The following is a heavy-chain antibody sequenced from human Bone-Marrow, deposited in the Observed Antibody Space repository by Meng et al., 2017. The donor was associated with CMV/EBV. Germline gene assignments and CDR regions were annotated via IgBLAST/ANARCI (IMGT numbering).Heavy chain of an antibody. CDR3: ARSDYGDYVNAFDI. D-gene: IGHD4-17*01. Sequence: GSLRLSCTVSGGSISSSSYYWGWIRQPPGKGLEWIGSIYYSGSTYYNPSLKSRVTISVGTSKNQFSLKLSSVTAADTAVYYCARSDYGDYVNAFDIWGQGTRVNVAS. CDR1: GGSISSSSYY. J-gene: IGHJ3*02. V-gene: IGHV4-39*07. CDR2: IYYSGST.